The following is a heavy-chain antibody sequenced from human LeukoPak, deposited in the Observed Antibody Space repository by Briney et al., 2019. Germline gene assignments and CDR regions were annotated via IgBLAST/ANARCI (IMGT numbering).Heavy chain of an antibody. CDR3: ARGGNRFGGFYFDY. Sequence: SQTLSLTCTVSADSLSSGGHYWAWIRQFPGKGLESIGFIHHSGRSRHNPSLKDRVAISVDTSRKQFALKLSSVAAADTAMYYCARGGNRFGGFYFDYWGQGIQVIVSS. J-gene: IGHJ4*02. CDR2: IHHSGRS. D-gene: IGHD3-10*01. V-gene: IGHV4-31*03. CDR1: ADSLSSGGHY.